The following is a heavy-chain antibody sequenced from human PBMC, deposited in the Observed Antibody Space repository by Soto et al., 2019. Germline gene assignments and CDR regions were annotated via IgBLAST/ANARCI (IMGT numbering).Heavy chain of an antibody. CDR1: GYTFTSYY. J-gene: IGHJ6*02. V-gene: IGHV1-46*01. Sequence: ASVKVSCKASGYTFTSYYMHWVRQAPGQGLEWMGIINPSGGSTSYAQKFQGRVTMTRDTSTSTVYMELSSLRSEDTAVYYCARDMGSAGTTSQHTREDYYYGMDVWGQGTTVTVSS. CDR2: INPSGGST. D-gene: IGHD1-1*01. CDR3: ARDMGSAGTTSQHTREDYYYGMDV.